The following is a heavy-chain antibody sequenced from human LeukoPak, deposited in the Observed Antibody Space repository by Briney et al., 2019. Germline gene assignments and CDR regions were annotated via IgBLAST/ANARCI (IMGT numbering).Heavy chain of an antibody. CDR1: GFSLSNYG. V-gene: IGHV3-30*02. D-gene: IGHD5-24*01. CDR3: ARDGYSY. Sequence: GGSLRLSCAVSGFSLSNYGIHWVRQAPGKGLEWVTFMQYDGSVEFYADSVKGRFTISRDNAKNSLYLQMNSLRAEDTAVYYCARDGYSYWGQGTLVTVSS. J-gene: IGHJ4*02. CDR2: MQYDGSVE.